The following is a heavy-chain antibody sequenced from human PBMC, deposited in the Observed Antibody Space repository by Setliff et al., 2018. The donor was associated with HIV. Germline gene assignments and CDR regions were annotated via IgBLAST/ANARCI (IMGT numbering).Heavy chain of an antibody. V-gene: IGHV3-7*01. CDR3: ARDYWVAGLDS. J-gene: IGHJ4*02. Sequence: SGGSLRLSCAASGFTFNMFWMSWVRQAPGKGLEWVANITQEGSEKNYVDSVKGRFTISRDNAKNSLYLQMNSLSVEDTAVYYCARDYWVAGLDSWGQGTLVTVSS. D-gene: IGHD6-19*01. CDR1: GFTFNMFW. CDR2: ITQEGSEK.